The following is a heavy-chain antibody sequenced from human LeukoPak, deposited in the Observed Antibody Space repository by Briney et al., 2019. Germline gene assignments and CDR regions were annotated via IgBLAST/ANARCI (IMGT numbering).Heavy chain of an antibody. CDR1: GYSISSGHY. D-gene: IGHD3-10*01. CDR3: ARDCPSGYFDY. J-gene: IGHJ4*02. CDR2: LNHRGTT. Sequence: RPSETLSPTCSVSGYSISSGHYWGWIRQSPGKGLEWIGSLNHRGTTYYNPSVKSRVSISVDTSKNQFSLMLTSVTAADTAVYFCARDCPSGYFDYWGQGTPVTVSS. V-gene: IGHV4-38-2*02.